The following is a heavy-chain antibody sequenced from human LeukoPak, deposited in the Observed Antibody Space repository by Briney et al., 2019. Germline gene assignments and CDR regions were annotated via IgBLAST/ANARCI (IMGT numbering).Heavy chain of an antibody. CDR2: ISSNGDFT. D-gene: IGHD6-13*01. Sequence: PGGSLRLSCVASRFTFNTYAVNWVRQAPGKGLEWVSAISSNGDFTYYADSVKGRFTISRDNAKNSLYLQMNSLRDEDTAVYYCARDEEWYSSSWYAGGNNWFDPWGQGTLVTVSS. J-gene: IGHJ5*02. CDR1: RFTFNTYA. V-gene: IGHV3-21*01. CDR3: ARDEEWYSSSWYAGGNNWFDP.